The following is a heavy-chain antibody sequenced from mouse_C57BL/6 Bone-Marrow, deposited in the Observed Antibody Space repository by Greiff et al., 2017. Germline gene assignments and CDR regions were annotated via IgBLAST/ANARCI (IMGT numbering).Heavy chain of an antibody. V-gene: IGHV2-2*01. Sequence: QVQLQQSGPGLVQPSPSLSITCTVSGFSLTSYGVHWVRQSPGQGLEWLGVIWSGGSTDYNAAFISRLSISKDNSKCHVFFKMNSLQADDTAIYYCARNGGYYVPFAYWGQGTLVTVSA. D-gene: IGHD2-3*01. CDR1: GFSLTSYG. CDR2: IWSGGST. J-gene: IGHJ3*01. CDR3: ARNGGYYVPFAY.